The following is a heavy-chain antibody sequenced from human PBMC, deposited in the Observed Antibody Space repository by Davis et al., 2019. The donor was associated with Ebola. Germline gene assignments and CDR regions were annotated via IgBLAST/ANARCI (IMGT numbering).Heavy chain of an antibody. Sequence: SETLSLTCTVSGGSISSSSYYWGWIRQPPGKGLEWIGSIYYSGSTYYNPSLKSRVTISVDTSKNQFSLKLSSVTAADTAVYYCARANYYDSSGYPTFDPWGQGTLVTVSS. V-gene: IGHV4-39*01. CDR2: IYYSGST. D-gene: IGHD3-22*01. CDR3: ARANYYDSSGYPTFDP. J-gene: IGHJ5*02. CDR1: GGSISSSSYY.